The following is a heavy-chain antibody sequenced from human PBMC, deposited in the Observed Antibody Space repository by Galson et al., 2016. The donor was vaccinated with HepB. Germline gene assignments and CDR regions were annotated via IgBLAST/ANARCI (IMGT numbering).Heavy chain of an antibody. CDR2: IDHSGST. J-gene: IGHJ4*02. CDR3: ARRMSGITGFDY. D-gene: IGHD1-7*01. CDR1: GFTFSDHY. Sequence: LRLSCAASGFTFSDHYMDWVRQAPGKGLEWIGEIDHSGSTNYNPSLTSRVTISLDTSKNQFFLKLSSVSAADTAVYYCARRMSGITGFDYWGQGTLVTVSS. V-gene: IGHV4-34*08.